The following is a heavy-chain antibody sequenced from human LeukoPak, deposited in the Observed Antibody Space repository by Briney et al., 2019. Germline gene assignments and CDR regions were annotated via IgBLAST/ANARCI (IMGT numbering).Heavy chain of an antibody. CDR2: ISAYNGNT. CDR3: ARCPFDWLTHYFDY. CDR1: GYTFTSYG. D-gene: IGHD3-9*01. Sequence: GASVKVSCKASGYTFTSYGISWVRQAPGQGLEWMGWISAYNGNTNYAQKFQGRVTITRDTSASTAYMELSSLRSEDTAVYYCARCPFDWLTHYFDYWGQGTLVTVSS. V-gene: IGHV1-18*01. J-gene: IGHJ4*02.